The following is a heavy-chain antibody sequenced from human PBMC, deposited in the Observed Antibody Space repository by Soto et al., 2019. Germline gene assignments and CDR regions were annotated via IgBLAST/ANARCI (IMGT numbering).Heavy chain of an antibody. V-gene: IGHV1-69*01. CDR2: IIPIFGTA. CDR3: AREGGRHSGGIDY. Sequence: QVQLVQSGAEVKKAGSSVNVSCKAPGGTFRSYSINWVRQAPGQGLEWMGEIIPIFGTANYAQQFQGRVTITADESTSTASMELSSVRSEDTAVYYCAREGGRHSGGIDYWGQGTRVTVSS. CDR1: GGTFRSYS. J-gene: IGHJ4*02. D-gene: IGHD1-26*01.